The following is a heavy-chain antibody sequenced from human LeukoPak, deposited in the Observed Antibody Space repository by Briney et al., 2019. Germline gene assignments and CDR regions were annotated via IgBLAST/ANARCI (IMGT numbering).Heavy chain of an antibody. J-gene: IGHJ4*02. CDR3: ASTYYYDSSGYYRYDY. V-gene: IGHV1-69*02. Sequence: SVKVSCKASGGTFSSYTISWVRQAPGQGLEWMGRIIPILGIANYAQKFQGRVTITADKSTSTAYMELSGLRSEDTAVYYCASTYYYDSSGYYRYDYWGQGTLVTVSS. CDR2: IIPILGIA. CDR1: GGTFSSYT. D-gene: IGHD3-22*01.